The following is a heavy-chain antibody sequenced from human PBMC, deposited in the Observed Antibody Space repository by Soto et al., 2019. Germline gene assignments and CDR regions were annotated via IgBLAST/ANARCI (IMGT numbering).Heavy chain of an antibody. Sequence: QVQLVQSGAEVKKPGASVKVSCKASGYTFTSYAMHWVRQAPGQRLEWMGWINAGNGNTKYSQKFQGRVTITRATSSSTAYMELISMRAEGTAVYYCARDLIRCISARRVWFDPWGQGTLVTVSS. V-gene: IGHV1-3*01. CDR1: GYTFTSYA. J-gene: IGHJ5*02. CDR2: INAGNGNT. CDR3: ARDLIRCISARRVWFDP. D-gene: IGHD6-6*01.